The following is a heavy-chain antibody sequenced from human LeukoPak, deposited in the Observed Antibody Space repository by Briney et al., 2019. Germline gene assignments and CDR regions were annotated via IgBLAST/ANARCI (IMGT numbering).Heavy chain of an antibody. J-gene: IGHJ6*03. D-gene: IGHD5-12*01. V-gene: IGHV3-23*01. CDR1: GFTFSSYA. CDR2: ISGSGGST. CDR3: AKCIVATNYYYHYMDV. Sequence: GSLRLSCAASGFTFSSYAMTWVRQAPGKGLEWVSAISGSGGSTYYADSVKGRFTISRDNSKNTLYLQMNSLRAEDTAVYYCAKCIVATNYYYHYMDVWGKGTTVTVSS.